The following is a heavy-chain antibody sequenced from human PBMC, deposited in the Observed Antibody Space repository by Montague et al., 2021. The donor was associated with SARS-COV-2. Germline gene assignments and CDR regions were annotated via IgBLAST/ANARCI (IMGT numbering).Heavy chain of an antibody. CDR1: GDSVSSDTAA. CDR2: TFYRSQWHT. D-gene: IGHD4-17*01. CDR3: ARDGDYGGTWYSFLQN. J-gene: IGHJ1*01. V-gene: IGHV6-1*01. Sequence: CAISGDSVSSDTAAWHWIRQSPSRGLEWLGRTFYRSQWHTDSAASVRSRISFSGDISKNQFSLHLNSVTPEVTAIYYCARDGDYGGTWYSFLQNWGQGTLVIVSS.